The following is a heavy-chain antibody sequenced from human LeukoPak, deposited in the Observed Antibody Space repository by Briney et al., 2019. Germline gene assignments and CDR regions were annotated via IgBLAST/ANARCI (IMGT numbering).Heavy chain of an antibody. Sequence: GGSLRLSCAASGFSFRSYAMSWVRQAPGKGLEWVANIQGDGRDKYFLDSVKGRFTVSRDNAENSVFLQMNNLRDEDTAIYYCARAPRQILTGDAFDIWGQGTVVTVSS. D-gene: IGHD7-27*01. J-gene: IGHJ3*02. V-gene: IGHV3-7*01. CDR3: ARAPRQILTGDAFDI. CDR1: GFSFRSYA. CDR2: IQGDGRDK.